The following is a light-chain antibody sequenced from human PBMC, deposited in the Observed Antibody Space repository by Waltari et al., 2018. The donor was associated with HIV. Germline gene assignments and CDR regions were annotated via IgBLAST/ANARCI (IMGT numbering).Light chain of an antibody. J-gene: IGKJ5*01. CDR1: QGISNA. CDR3: QQFISYPVT. V-gene: IGKV1-13*02. CDR2: DAS. Sequence: VQFTQSPSSPSTSGGSRINITCRASQGISNALAWYQQKPEKAPKLLIYDASTLASGVPSRFSGSGSGTDFTLTISSLQPEDFATYYCQQFISYPVTFGQGTRLEIK.